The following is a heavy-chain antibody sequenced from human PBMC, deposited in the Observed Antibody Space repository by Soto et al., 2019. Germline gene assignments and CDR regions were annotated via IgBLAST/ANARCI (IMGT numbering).Heavy chain of an antibody. J-gene: IGHJ4*02. CDR1: GYTFTSYG. CDR2: ISAYNGNT. D-gene: IGHD2-2*01. Sequence: ASVKVSCKSSGYTFTSYGISCVRQAPGQGLEWMGWISAYNGNTNYAQKLQGRVTMTTDTSTSTAYMELRSLRSDDTAVYYCARDPYPDIVVAPAAPGYDYWGQGTLVTVS. V-gene: IGHV1-18*01. CDR3: ARDPYPDIVVAPAAPGYDY.